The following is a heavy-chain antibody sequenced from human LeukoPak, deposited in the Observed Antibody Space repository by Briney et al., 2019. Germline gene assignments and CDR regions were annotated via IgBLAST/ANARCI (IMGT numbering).Heavy chain of an antibody. CDR1: GYTFTSYY. J-gene: IGHJ6*03. V-gene: IGHV1-46*01. D-gene: IGHD3-10*01. Sequence: ASVKVSCKASGYTFTSYYMHWVRQAPGQGLEWMGIINPSGGSTSYTQKFQGRVAMTRDTSTSTVYIELSSLRSEDTAVYYCARDMSGAVGNYYYYMDVWGKGTTVTASS. CDR2: INPSGGST. CDR3: ARDMSGAVGNYYYYMDV.